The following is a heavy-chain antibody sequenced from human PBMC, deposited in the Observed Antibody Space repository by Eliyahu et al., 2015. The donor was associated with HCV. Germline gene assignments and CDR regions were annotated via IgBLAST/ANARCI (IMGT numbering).Heavy chain of an antibody. CDR1: GGTFSSSA. CDR2: XXPIFGTA. D-gene: IGHD6-19*01. V-gene: IGHV1-69*01. J-gene: IGHJ4*02. Sequence: EVNKPGSSVKVSCKASGGTFSSSAISWVRQAPGQGLEWMGGXXPIFGTAXXAQNFQGXVTITADESMSTAYMEVSSLRSEDTAVYYCARPSADNSGISKPFDYWGQGTLVSVSS. CDR3: ARPSADNSGISKPFDY.